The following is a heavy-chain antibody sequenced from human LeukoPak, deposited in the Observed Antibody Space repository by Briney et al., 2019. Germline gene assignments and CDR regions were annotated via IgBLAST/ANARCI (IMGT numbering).Heavy chain of an antibody. V-gene: IGHV5-51*01. CDR3: ARVRPRRLGYCSGGSCNNWFDP. D-gene: IGHD2-15*01. J-gene: IGHJ5*02. Sequence: KVGESLQISCKGSGYSFTSYWIGWVRQMPGKGLEWMGIIYPGDSDTRYSPSFQGQVTISADKSISTAYLQWSSLKASDTAMYYCARVRPRRLGYCSGGSCNNWFDPWGQGTLVTVSS. CDR2: IYPGDSDT. CDR1: GYSFTSYW.